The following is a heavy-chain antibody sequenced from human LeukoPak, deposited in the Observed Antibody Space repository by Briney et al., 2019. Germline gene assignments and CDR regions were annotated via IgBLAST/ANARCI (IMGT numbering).Heavy chain of an antibody. CDR1: GGSISGYY. Sequence: SETLSLTCAVYGGSISGYYWSWIRQPPGKGLEWVGEIHYTGGTSYNPSLKSRATISIDTSKNQLSLKLSSVTAADTAVYYCARGNILSGYCFDFWGQGALVTVSS. CDR3: ARGNILSGYCFDF. V-gene: IGHV4-34*01. CDR2: IHYTGGT. J-gene: IGHJ4*02. D-gene: IGHD3-9*01.